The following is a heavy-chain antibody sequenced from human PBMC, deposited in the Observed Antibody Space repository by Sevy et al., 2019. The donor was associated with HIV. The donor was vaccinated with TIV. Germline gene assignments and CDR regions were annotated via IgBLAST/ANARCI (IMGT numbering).Heavy chain of an antibody. CDR1: GFTFSNYW. CDR3: ARDKGQGWFYP. Sequence: GGSLRLSCAASGFTFSNYWMSWVRQAPGKGLEWVANIKQDGSEKYYVDSVKGRFTISRDNAKNSLSLQMNSLRAGDTAMYYCARDKGQGWFYPWGQGTLVTVSS. CDR2: IKQDGSEK. V-gene: IGHV3-7*01. J-gene: IGHJ5*02.